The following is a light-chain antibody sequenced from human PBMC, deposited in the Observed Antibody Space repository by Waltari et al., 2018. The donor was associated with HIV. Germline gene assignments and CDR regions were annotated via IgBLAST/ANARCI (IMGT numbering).Light chain of an antibody. CDR2: WAA. CDR1: QRIFHRPNNKHY. J-gene: IGKJ5*01. Sequence: DIVMTQSPDSLAVSVGERGTINCKSRQRIFHRPNNKHYVAVYQHKPGQPPKLRSYWAATLESVCRDRFSGSGSGTDFTLTISSLQPEDGAVYYCQQYYHVPGTFGQGTRLESK. V-gene: IGKV4-1*01. CDR3: QQYYHVPGT.